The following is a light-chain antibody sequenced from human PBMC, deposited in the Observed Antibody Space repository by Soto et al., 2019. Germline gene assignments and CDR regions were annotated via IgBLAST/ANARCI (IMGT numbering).Light chain of an antibody. CDR3: QQHNDWPPST. CDR1: QSVRDN. J-gene: IGKJ2*01. Sequence: ETLLTQSPATLSVSPGERATLSCRASQSVRDNLAWYQQKPGQAPRLLIYGASTRAPGIPDRFCGSGFGTEFSLTISSLQSEDFAVYYCQQHNDWPPSTFGQGTKLEIK. V-gene: IGKV3-15*01. CDR2: GAS.